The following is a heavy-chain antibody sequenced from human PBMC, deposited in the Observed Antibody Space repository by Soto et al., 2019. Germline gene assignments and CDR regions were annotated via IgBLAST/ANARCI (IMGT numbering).Heavy chain of an antibody. Sequence: PGESLKISCKGSGYSFTSYWIGWVRQMPGKGLEWMGIIYPADSDTRYSPSFQGQVTISADKSISTAYLQWSSLKAPDTAMYYCAKTRTGDRDAFDFWGQGTMVTVSS. V-gene: IGHV5-51*01. CDR3: AKTRTGDRDAFDF. CDR2: IYPADSDT. J-gene: IGHJ3*01. D-gene: IGHD1-26*01. CDR1: GYSFTSYW.